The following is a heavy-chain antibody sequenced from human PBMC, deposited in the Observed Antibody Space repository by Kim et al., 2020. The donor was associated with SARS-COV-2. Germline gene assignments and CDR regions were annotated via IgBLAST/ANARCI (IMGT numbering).Heavy chain of an antibody. CDR1: GFTFSNAW. D-gene: IGHD3-10*01. V-gene: IGHV3-15*01. CDR3: TTYGHYYGSGSGMSDAFDI. Sequence: GGSLRLSCAASGFTFSNAWMSWVRQAPGKGLEWVGRIKSKTDGGTTDYAAPVKGRFTISRDDSKNTLYLQMNSLKTEDTAVYYCTTYGHYYGSGSGMSDAFDIWGQGTMVTVSS. J-gene: IGHJ3*02. CDR2: IKSKTDGGTT.